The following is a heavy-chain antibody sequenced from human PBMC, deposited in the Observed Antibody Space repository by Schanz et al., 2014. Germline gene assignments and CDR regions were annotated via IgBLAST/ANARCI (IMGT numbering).Heavy chain of an antibody. CDR3: AGAAYCRGAGCALYYALDV. CDR2: ISYDGSNQ. D-gene: IGHD2-15*01. CDR1: GFTVRSYA. V-gene: IGHV3-30*04. J-gene: IGHJ6*02. Sequence: QVQLVESGGGVVQPGRSLRLSCAASGFTVRSYAMHWVRQAPGKGLEWVAAISYDGSNQYYTDSVKGRFTVSRDNSKNTVYLQMNSLRAEDTGVYYCAGAAYCRGAGCALYYALDVWGQGTTVTVSS.